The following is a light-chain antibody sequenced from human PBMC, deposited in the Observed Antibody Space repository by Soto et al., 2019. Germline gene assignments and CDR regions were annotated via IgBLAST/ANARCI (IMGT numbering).Light chain of an antibody. J-gene: IGLJ2*01. CDR3: QSHDSNNLV. CDR2: EDN. Sequence: NFMLTQPHSVSEXXXXTVTXXXXXSXGSIARNYVQWYQQRPGSAPITVIYEDNRRPSGVPDRFSGSIDSSSNSASLTISGLKTEDEADYYCQSHDSNNLVFGGGTKLTVL. V-gene: IGLV6-57*02. CDR1: XGSIARNY.